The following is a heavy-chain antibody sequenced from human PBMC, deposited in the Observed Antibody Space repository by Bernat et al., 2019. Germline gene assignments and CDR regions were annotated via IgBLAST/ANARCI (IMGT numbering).Heavy chain of an antibody. Sequence: QVQLVQSGAEVKKPGSSVKVSCKASGGTFSSYAISWVRQAPGQGLEWMGGIIPIFGTANYAQKFQGRVTITADESTSTVYMELRSLRSEDTAVYYCATQGYYDGSSGLDLGYWGQGTLVTVSS. D-gene: IGHD3-22*01. V-gene: IGHV1-69*12. CDR3: ATQGYYDGSSGLDLGY. CDR1: GGTFSSYA. J-gene: IGHJ4*02. CDR2: IIPIFGTA.